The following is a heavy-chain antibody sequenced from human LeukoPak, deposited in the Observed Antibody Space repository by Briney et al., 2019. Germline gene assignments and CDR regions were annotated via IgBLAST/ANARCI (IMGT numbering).Heavy chain of an antibody. CDR1: GSTFSSYA. V-gene: IGHV3-21*01. Sequence: GGSLRLSCAASGSTFSSYAMNWVRQAPGKGLEWVSSVSSSSTNKFYADSVKGRFTISRDDAKNSLYLQMNSLRVEDTAVYYCARENFMATSGTTFDIWGQGTMVSVSS. J-gene: IGHJ3*02. CDR3: ARENFMATSGTTFDI. CDR2: VSSSSTNK. D-gene: IGHD1-1*01.